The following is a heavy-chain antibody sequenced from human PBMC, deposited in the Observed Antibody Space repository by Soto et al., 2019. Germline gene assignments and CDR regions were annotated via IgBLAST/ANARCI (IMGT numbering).Heavy chain of an antibody. Sequence: GGSLRLSCAASGFTFSSYAMSWVRQAPGKGLEWVPAISGSGGSTYYADSVKGRFTISRDNSKNTLYLQMNSLRAEDTAVYYCAKGGCSGGSCYMGEDFFDYWGQGTLVTVS. CDR3: AKGGCSGGSCYMGEDFFDY. J-gene: IGHJ4*02. CDR2: ISGSGGST. D-gene: IGHD2-15*01. CDR1: GFTFSSYA. V-gene: IGHV3-23*01.